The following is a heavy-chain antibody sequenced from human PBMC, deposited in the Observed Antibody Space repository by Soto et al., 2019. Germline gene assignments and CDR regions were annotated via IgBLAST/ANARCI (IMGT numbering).Heavy chain of an antibody. J-gene: IGHJ3*02. D-gene: IGHD3-10*01. Sequence: ASVKVSCKASGYAFTRYDINWVRQATGQGLEWMGWMNPNSGNTGYAQKFQGRVTMTRDSSISTAYMEVSSLRFEDTAVYYCVRAVNADAFDIWGQGTMVTVS. V-gene: IGHV1-8*01. CDR3: VRAVNADAFDI. CDR2: MNPNSGNT. CDR1: GYAFTRYD.